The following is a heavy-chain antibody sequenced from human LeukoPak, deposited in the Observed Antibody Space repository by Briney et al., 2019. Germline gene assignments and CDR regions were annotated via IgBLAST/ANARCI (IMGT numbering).Heavy chain of an antibody. Sequence: GSLRLSCAASGFSFSNNYMSWIRQPPGKGLEWIGEINHSGSTNYNPSLKSRVTISVDTSKNQFSLKLSSVTAADTAVYYCARRRRATYYYGSGSYGNFDYWGQGTLVTVSS. J-gene: IGHJ4*02. CDR2: INHSGST. CDR3: ARRRRATYYYGSGSYGNFDY. D-gene: IGHD3-10*01. CDR1: GFSFSNNY. V-gene: IGHV4-34*01.